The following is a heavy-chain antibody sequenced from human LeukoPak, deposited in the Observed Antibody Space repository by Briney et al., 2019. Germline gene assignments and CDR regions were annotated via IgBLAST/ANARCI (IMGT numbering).Heavy chain of an antibody. CDR3: ARGAIGAAMVAVYYYYGMDV. V-gene: IGHV1-18*01. CDR2: ISAYNGNT. CDR1: GYTFTSYG. Sequence: GASVKVSCKASGYTFTSYGISWVRQAPGQGLEWMGWISAYNGNTNYAQKLQGRVTMTTDTSTSTAYMELRSLRSDDTAVYYCARGAIGAAMVAVYYYYGMDVWGQGTTVTVSS. D-gene: IGHD5-18*01. J-gene: IGHJ6*02.